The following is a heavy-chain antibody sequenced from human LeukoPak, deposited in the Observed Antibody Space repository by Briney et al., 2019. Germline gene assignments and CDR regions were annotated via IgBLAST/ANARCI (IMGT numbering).Heavy chain of an antibody. D-gene: IGHD5-18*01. V-gene: IGHV3-23*01. Sequence: GGSLRLSCVASGFTFSSYAMSWVRQAPGKGLEWVSAISGSGGSTYYADSVKGRFTISRDNSKNTLYLQMNSLRAEDTAVYYCAKARGYSYGRDAFDIWGQGTMVTVSS. CDR3: AKARGYSYGRDAFDI. CDR1: GFTFSSYA. CDR2: ISGSGGST. J-gene: IGHJ3*02.